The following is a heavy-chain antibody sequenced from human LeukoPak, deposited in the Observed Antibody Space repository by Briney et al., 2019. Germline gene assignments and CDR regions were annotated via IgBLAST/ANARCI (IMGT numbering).Heavy chain of an antibody. Sequence: ASVKVSCKASGGTFSSYAISWVRQAPGQGLEWMGGIIPIFGTANYAQKFQGRVTMTTDTSTSTAYMELRSLRSDDTAVYYCARYDRYCSGGDCHYYFDYWGQGTLVTVSS. CDR2: IIPIFGTA. V-gene: IGHV1-69*05. CDR1: GGTFSSYA. CDR3: ARYDRYCSGGDCHYYFDY. D-gene: IGHD2-15*01. J-gene: IGHJ4*02.